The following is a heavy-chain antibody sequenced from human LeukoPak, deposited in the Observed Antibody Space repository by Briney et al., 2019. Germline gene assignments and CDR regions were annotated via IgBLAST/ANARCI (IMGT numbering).Heavy chain of an antibody. J-gene: IGHJ4*02. Sequence: SETLSLTCAVYGGSFGGYYWSWIRQPPGKGLEWIGEINHSGSTNYNPSLKSRVTISVDTSKNQFSLKLSSVTAADTAVYYCARAVLGSFGVDYWGQGTLVTVSS. D-gene: IGHD2-8*01. CDR1: GGSFGGYY. CDR2: INHSGST. V-gene: IGHV4-34*01. CDR3: ARAVLGSFGVDY.